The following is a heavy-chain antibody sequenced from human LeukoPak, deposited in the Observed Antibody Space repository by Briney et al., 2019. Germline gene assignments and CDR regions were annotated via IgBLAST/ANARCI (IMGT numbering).Heavy chain of an antibody. Sequence: SETLSLTCAVCGGSFSGYYWSWIRQPPGKGLEWIGEINHSGSTNYNPSLKSRVTISVDTSKSQFSLKLSSVTAADTAVYYCARIAAVTTGNYYYYYMDVWGKGTTVTVYS. CDR2: INHSGST. CDR1: GGSFSGYY. J-gene: IGHJ6*03. V-gene: IGHV4-34*01. CDR3: ARIAAVTTGNYYYYYMDV. D-gene: IGHD4-17*01.